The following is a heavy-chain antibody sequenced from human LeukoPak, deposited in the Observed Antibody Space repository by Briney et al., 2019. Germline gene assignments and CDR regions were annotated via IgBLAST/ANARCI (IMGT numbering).Heavy chain of an antibody. V-gene: IGHV4-61*05. Sequence: SETLSLTCTVSGGSISSSTFYWGWIRQPPGKGLEWIGYIHYSGSANYKPSLKSRVIISVDKSKNQFSLGLSSVTAADTAVYYCARVNCTNGVCYNSRGWFDPWGQGTLVTVSS. J-gene: IGHJ5*02. CDR2: IHYSGSA. CDR1: GGSISSSTFY. D-gene: IGHD2-8*01. CDR3: ARVNCTNGVCYNSRGWFDP.